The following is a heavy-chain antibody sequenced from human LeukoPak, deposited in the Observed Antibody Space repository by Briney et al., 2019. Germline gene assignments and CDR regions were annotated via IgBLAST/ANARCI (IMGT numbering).Heavy chain of an antibody. CDR2: IYHSGST. Sequence: PSETLSLTCTVSGGSISSYYWSWIRQPPGKGLEWIGYIYHSGSTYYNPSLKSRVTISVDRSKNQFSLKLSSVTAADTAVYYCARVGRYDSSGYYLDYWGQGTLVTVSS. CDR1: GGSISSYY. CDR3: ARVGRYDSSGYYLDY. V-gene: IGHV4-59*12. D-gene: IGHD3-22*01. J-gene: IGHJ4*02.